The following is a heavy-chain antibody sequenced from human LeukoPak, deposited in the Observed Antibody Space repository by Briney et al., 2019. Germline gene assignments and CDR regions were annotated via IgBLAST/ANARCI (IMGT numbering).Heavy chain of an antibody. CDR2: ISYDESDK. CDR1: GFTFSNYG. CDR3: AKGVVAATNAAYYGMDV. D-gene: IGHD2-15*01. Sequence: GRSLRLSCAASGFTFSNYGMHWVRQAPGKGLEWVAVISYDESDKYYADSVKGRFTISRDNSKNTLYLQMNSLRPEDTAVYFCAKGVVAATNAAYYGMDVWGRGTTVTVSS. V-gene: IGHV3-30*18. J-gene: IGHJ6*02.